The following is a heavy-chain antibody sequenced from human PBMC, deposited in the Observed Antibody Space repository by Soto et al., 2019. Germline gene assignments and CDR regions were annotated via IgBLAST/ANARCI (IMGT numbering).Heavy chain of an antibody. CDR2: INPANGNT. J-gene: IGHJ4*02. V-gene: IGHV1-3*05. CDR1: GYTFTAYA. D-gene: IGHD3-16*02. Sequence: QVQLAQSGAEERKPGASVKVSCEATGYTFTAYAMHWVRQAPGQRLEWMGWINPANGNTKYSQKFQGSLTITSDTSANTVYMDLNSLTSEDTAMYYCTRSAISPYGGLIGPFDYWGQGNLVTVSS. CDR3: TRSAISPYGGLIGPFDY.